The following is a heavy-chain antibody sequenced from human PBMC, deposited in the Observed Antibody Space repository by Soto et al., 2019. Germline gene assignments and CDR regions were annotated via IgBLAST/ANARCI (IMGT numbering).Heavy chain of an antibody. Sequence: SETLSLTCTVSGGSISSGDYYWSWIRQPPGKGLEWIGYIYYSGSTYYNPSLKSRVTISVDTSKNQFSLKLSSVTAADTAVYYCARDLMLAGTMGYYYYGMDVWGQGTTVTVSS. CDR1: GGSISSGDYY. CDR3: ARDLMLAGTMGYYYYGMDV. D-gene: IGHD1-7*01. J-gene: IGHJ6*02. V-gene: IGHV4-30-4*01. CDR2: IYYSGST.